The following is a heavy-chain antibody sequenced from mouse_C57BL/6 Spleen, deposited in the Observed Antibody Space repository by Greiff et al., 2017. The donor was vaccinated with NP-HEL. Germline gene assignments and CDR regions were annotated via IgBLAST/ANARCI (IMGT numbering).Heavy chain of an antibody. V-gene: IGHV1-43*01. Sequence: VQLQQSGPELVKPGASVKISCKASGYSFTGYYMHWVKQSSEKSLEWIGEINPSTGGTSYNQKFKGKATVTVDKSSSTAYMQLKSLTSEDSAVYYCARNYYGSSLYYFDYWGQGTTLTVSS. CDR3: ARNYYGSSLYYFDY. CDR2: INPSTGGT. J-gene: IGHJ2*01. CDR1: GYSFTGYY. D-gene: IGHD1-1*01.